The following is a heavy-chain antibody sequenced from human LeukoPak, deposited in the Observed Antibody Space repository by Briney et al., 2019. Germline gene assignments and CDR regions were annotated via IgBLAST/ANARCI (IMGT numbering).Heavy chain of an antibody. CDR1: GFTFSSYG. CDR2: IWYDGSNK. V-gene: IGHV3-33*01. J-gene: IGHJ4*02. Sequence: GGSLRLSCAASGFTFSSYGMHWVRQAPGKGLEWVAVIWYDGSNKYYADSVKGRFTISRDNSKNTLYLQMNSLRAEDTAVHYCARVYSGYDSSGYDYWGQGTLVTVSS. D-gene: IGHD3-22*01. CDR3: ARVYSGYDSSGYDY.